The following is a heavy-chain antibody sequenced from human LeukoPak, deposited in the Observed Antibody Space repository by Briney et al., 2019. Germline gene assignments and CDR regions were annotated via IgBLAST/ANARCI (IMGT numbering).Heavy chain of an antibody. Sequence: GGSLRLSCAASGFTSSSYWMSWVRQAPGKGLEWVANIKQDGSEKYYVDSVKGRFTISRDNAKNSLYLQMNSLRAEDTAVYYCARDQEWLRFGPYFDYWGQGTLVTVSS. J-gene: IGHJ4*02. D-gene: IGHD5-12*01. CDR3: ARDQEWLRFGPYFDY. CDR2: IKQDGSEK. CDR1: GFTSSSYW. V-gene: IGHV3-7*01.